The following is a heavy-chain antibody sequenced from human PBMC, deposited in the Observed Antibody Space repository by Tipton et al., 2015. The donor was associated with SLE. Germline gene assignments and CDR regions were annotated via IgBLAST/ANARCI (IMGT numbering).Heavy chain of an antibody. CDR1: GFTFSSYS. J-gene: IGHJ6*03. V-gene: IGHV3-21*01. Sequence: SLRLSCAASGFTFSSYSMNWVRQAPGKGLEWVSSISSSSSYIYYADSVKGRFTISRDNAKNSLYLQMNSLRAEDTAVYFCARGGQFLWFGEDPAYYYYYYMDFWGKGTTVPVSS. CDR3: ARGGQFLWFGEDPAYYYYYYMDF. CDR2: ISSSSSYI. D-gene: IGHD3-10*01.